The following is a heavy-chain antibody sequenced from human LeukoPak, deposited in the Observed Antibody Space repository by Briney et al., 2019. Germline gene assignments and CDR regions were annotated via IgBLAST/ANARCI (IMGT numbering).Heavy chain of an antibody. Sequence: GGSLRLSCAASGFTFSSYSMNWVRQAPGKGLEWVSSISSSSSYIYYADSVKGRFTIPRGNAKNSLYLQMNSLRAEDTAVYYCARYRITIFGVVTPFDYWGQGTLVTVSS. CDR2: ISSSSSYI. CDR1: GFTFSSYS. CDR3: ARYRITIFGVVTPFDY. D-gene: IGHD3-3*01. J-gene: IGHJ4*02. V-gene: IGHV3-21*01.